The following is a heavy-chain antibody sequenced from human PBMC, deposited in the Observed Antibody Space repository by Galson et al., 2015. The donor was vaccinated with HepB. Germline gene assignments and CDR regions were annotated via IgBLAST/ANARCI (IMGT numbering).Heavy chain of an antibody. CDR1: GFTFSSYG. CDR3: ATEDGRTGQYYYGMGV. V-gene: IGHV3-33*01. Sequence: SLRLSCAASGFTFSSYGMHWVRQAPGKGLEWVAVIWYDGSNKYYADSVKGRFTISRDDSKNTLYLQMNSLKTEDTAVYYCATEDGRTGQYYYGMGVWGQGTTVTVSS. J-gene: IGHJ6*02. D-gene: IGHD3-16*01. CDR2: IWYDGSNK.